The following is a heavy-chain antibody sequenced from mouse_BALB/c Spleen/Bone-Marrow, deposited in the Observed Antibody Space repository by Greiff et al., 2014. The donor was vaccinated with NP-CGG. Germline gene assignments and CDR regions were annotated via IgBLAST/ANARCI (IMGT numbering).Heavy chain of an antibody. J-gene: IGHJ2*01. CDR3: ARDYSGYFDF. V-gene: IGHV7-3*02. CDR2: IRNKPNGYTT. D-gene: IGHD5-1*01. Sequence: EVKLEESGGGLVQPGGSLRLSCTTSGFTFTDYFMTWVRQPPGKALKWLGFIRNKPNGYTTEYNPSVKGRFTISRDNSQGILYLQMNTLRAEDSAIYYCARDYSGYFDFWGQGTTLTVSS. CDR1: GFTFTDYF.